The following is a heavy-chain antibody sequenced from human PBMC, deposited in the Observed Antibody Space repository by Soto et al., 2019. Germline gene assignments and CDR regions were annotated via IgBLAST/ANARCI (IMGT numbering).Heavy chain of an antibody. V-gene: IGHV3-23*05. CDR2: IDVLNGA. D-gene: IGHD2-15*01. Sequence: GGALRLFCVVSGLSFTQYAIAWVRQAPGKGLECISTIDVLNGAWYSDSVRGRLAISRDVSRNTVYLQMGSLRVEDTAIYFCSDWRAGGPVNLDHWGPGTVVTVSS. CDR1: GLSFTQYA. CDR3: SDWRAGGPVNLDH. J-gene: IGHJ4*02.